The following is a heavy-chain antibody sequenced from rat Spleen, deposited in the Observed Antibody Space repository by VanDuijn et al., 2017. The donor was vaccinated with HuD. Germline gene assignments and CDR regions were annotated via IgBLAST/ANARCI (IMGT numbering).Heavy chain of an antibody. CDR2: ISPSGDIT. J-gene: IGHJ2*01. V-gene: IGHV5-19*01. D-gene: IGHD1-10*01. CDR3: ATDNNYFDY. Sequence: EVQLVESGGGLVQPGRSLKLSCAASGFTFSNYGMHWIRQAPTKGLEWVAYISPSGDITYYRESVKGRFTMSRDNAKSTLYLQMDSLRSEDTATYYCATDNNYFDYWGQGVMVTVSS. CDR1: GFTFSNYG.